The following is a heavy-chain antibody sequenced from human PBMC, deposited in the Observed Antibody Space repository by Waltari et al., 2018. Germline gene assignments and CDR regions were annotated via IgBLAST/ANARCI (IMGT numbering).Heavy chain of an antibody. CDR1: GDSMSTTDC. J-gene: IGHJ4*02. CDR3: ARDRGRGLYLDS. Sequence: QLRLQESGPGLVKPSGTLSLTCAVSGDSMSTTDCWSWVRQPPGKGLEWIGQVRGDGKTNYPPSFASRVTVSLDTYNNQFSLKVTSATAADTAVYYCARDRGRGLYLDSWGPGTLVTVSP. V-gene: IGHV4-4*02. CDR2: VRGDGKT. D-gene: IGHD2-15*01.